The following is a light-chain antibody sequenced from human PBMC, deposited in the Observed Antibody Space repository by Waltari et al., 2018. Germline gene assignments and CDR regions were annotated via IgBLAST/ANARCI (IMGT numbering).Light chain of an antibody. CDR1: QSIREF. Sequence: VLTQSPGPLSLSPGQRATLSCKASQSIREFLAWYQQKPGQAPRLLIYDASKRATGIPTRFSGSGFGTDFTLTISSLEPEDFAAYYCQQRSSWPPITFGGGTKVE. V-gene: IGKV3-11*01. CDR2: DAS. CDR3: QQRSSWPPIT. J-gene: IGKJ4*01.